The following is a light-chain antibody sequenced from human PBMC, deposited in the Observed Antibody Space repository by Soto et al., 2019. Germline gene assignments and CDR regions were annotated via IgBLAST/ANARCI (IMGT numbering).Light chain of an antibody. Sequence: SDVSQPASESGSPGPPIAITCTGPSSDVGGYNYVSWYQQHPGKAPKLMVYDVSNRPSGVSNRFSGSKSGNTASLTISGLQAEDEADYYCSSYTSSSTYVFGTGTKVTVL. CDR1: SSDVGGYNY. CDR3: SSYTSSSTYV. CDR2: DVS. J-gene: IGLJ1*01. V-gene: IGLV2-14*01.